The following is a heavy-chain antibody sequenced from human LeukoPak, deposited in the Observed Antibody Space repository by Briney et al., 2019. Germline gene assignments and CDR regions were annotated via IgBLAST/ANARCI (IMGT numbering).Heavy chain of an antibody. CDR3: ARDRGWEPRFDP. D-gene: IGHD1-26*01. Sequence: GASVKVSCKASGYTFTNNYMHWVRQAPGQGLEWMGIINPSGGSTNYAQKFQGRVTMTGDTSITTAYMELSRLRSDDTAVYYCARDRGWEPRFDPWGQGTLVAVSS. CDR1: GYTFTNNY. J-gene: IGHJ5*02. V-gene: IGHV1-46*01. CDR2: INPSGGST.